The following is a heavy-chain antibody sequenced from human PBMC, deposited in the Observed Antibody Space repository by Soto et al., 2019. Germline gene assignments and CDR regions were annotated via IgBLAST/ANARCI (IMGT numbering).Heavy chain of an antibody. Sequence: SETLSLTCTVSGGSISSGGYYWSWIRQHPGKGLEWIGYIYYSGSTYYNPSLKSRVTISVDTSKNQFSLKLSSVTAADTAVYYCASAYREGTVTTEYFQHWGQGTLVTVSS. CDR3: ASAYREGTVTTEYFQH. CDR2: IYYSGST. CDR1: GGSISSGGYY. V-gene: IGHV4-31*03. D-gene: IGHD4-17*01. J-gene: IGHJ1*01.